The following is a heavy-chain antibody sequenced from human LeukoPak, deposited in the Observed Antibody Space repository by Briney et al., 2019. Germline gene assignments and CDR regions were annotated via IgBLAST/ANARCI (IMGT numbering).Heavy chain of an antibody. D-gene: IGHD3-16*01. J-gene: IGHJ4*02. CDR1: GASISSYC. V-gene: IGHV4-59*01. Sequence: SETLSLTCTVSGASISSYCWSWVRQPPGKGLEWVGSIYYSGTTNYNTSRKSRVTISIDTSKNQFSLELTAVAAADTAVFYCAKGRASHEYWGQGILVTVSS. CDR3: AKGRASHEY. CDR2: IYYSGTT.